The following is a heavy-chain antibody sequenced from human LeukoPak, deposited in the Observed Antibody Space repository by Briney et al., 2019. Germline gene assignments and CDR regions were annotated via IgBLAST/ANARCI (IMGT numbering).Heavy chain of an antibody. Sequence: SETLSLTCAVYGGSFSGYYWSWIRQPPGKGLEWIGEINHSGSTNYNPSLKSRVTISVDTYKNQFSMKLSSVTAADTAVYYCARVSSGWSDAFDIWGQGTMVTVSS. CDR3: ARVSSGWSDAFDI. CDR1: GGSFSGYY. D-gene: IGHD6-19*01. J-gene: IGHJ3*02. V-gene: IGHV4-34*01. CDR2: INHSGST.